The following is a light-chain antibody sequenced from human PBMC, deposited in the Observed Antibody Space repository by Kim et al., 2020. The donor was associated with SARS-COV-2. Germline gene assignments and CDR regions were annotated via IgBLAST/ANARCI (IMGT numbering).Light chain of an antibody. V-gene: IGKV3-20*01. Sequence: VSPGEKATLSCRASQSINSNDLAWYQPKAGLAPRILIYRASNRATGIPDRCSGSGSGTDFTLTISRLDPEDFAVYYCQQFGDSLTFGGGTKVDIK. CDR2: RAS. CDR3: QQFGDSLT. J-gene: IGKJ4*01. CDR1: QSINSND.